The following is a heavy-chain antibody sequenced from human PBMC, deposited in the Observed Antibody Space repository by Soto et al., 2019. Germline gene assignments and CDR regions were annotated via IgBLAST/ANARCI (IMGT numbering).Heavy chain of an antibody. D-gene: IGHD3-3*01. CDR2: ISYDGSNK. J-gene: IGHJ6*02. CDR3: ARGYDFWSGYYYPYGMDV. V-gene: IGHV3-30-3*01. CDR1: GFTFSSYA. Sequence: QVQLVESGGGVVQPGRSLRLSCAASGFTFSSYAMHWVRQAPGKGLEWVAVISYDGSNKNHADTVKGRFTISRDNSKNTLYLQMNSLRVEDTDVYYCARGYDFWSGYYYPYGMDVWGQGTTVTVSS.